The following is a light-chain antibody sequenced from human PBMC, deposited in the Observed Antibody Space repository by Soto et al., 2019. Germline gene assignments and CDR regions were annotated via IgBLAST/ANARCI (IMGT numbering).Light chain of an antibody. CDR3: QQYYNWTPYT. CDR2: GAS. CDR1: QSVSTN. V-gene: IGKV3-15*01. Sequence: EIVMTQSPATLSVSPGERATLSCRASQSVSTNLAWYQQKPRQAPRRLIYGASTRSTGNPARFSGSGSGTEFTLAISSLQSEDFAVSYCQQYYNWTPYTFDQRTKLVIK. J-gene: IGKJ2*01.